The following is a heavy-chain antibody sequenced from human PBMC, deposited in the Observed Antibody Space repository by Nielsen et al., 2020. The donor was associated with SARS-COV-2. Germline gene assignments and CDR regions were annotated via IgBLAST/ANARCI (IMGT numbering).Heavy chain of an antibody. Sequence: ASVKVSCKASGYTFTGYYMHWVRQAPGQGLEWMGRINPNSGGTNYAQKFQGRVTMTRDTSISTAYMELSRLRSDDTAVYYCARVGFSAGVSSSGYYYWGQGTLVTVSS. V-gene: IGHV1-2*06. J-gene: IGHJ4*02. CDR3: ARVGFSAGVSSSGYYY. CDR2: INPNSGGT. D-gene: IGHD3-22*01. CDR1: GYTFTGYY.